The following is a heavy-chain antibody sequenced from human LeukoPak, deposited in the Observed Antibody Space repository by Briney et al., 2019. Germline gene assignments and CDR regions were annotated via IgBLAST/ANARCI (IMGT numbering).Heavy chain of an antibody. J-gene: IGHJ5*02. Sequence: GASVKVSCKASGYTFTSYDINWVRQATGQGLEWMGWMNPNSGNTGYAQRFQGRVTITRNTSISTAYMDLSSLRSEDTAVYYCARGRASAGGYSGYDWGDWFDTWGQGTLVTVSS. CDR3: ARGRASAGGYSGYDWGDWFDT. D-gene: IGHD5-12*01. CDR2: MNPNSGNT. CDR1: GYTFTSYD. V-gene: IGHV1-8*03.